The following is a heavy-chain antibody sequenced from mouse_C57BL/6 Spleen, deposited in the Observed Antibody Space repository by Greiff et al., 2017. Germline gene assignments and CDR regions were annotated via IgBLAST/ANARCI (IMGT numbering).Heavy chain of an antibody. CDR1: GYTFTSYW. CDR3: ARGSRHREDYLDD. Sequence: QVQLQQPGAELVRPGSSVKLSCKASGYTFTSYWMDWVKQRPGQGLEWIGNIYPSDSETHYNQKFKDKATLTVDKSSSTAYMQLSSLTSEDSAVYDCARGSRHREDYLDDGGQGTTLTASS. J-gene: IGHJ2*01. CDR2: IYPSDSET. D-gene: IGHD1-1*01. V-gene: IGHV1-61*01.